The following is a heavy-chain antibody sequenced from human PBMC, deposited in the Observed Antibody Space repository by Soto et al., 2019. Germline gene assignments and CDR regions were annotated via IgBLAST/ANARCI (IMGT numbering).Heavy chain of an antibody. Sequence: SETLSLTCTVSGGSISSSSYYWGWIRQPPGKGLEWIGRIYYSGSTSYNPSLKSRVTISVDTPKTQFSLKLSSVTAADTVVYYCARLGGAHYYDSSGYYFDYWGQGTLVTVSS. J-gene: IGHJ4*02. CDR1: GGSISSSSYY. D-gene: IGHD3-22*01. V-gene: IGHV4-39*01. CDR2: IYYSGST. CDR3: ARLGGAHYYDSSGYYFDY.